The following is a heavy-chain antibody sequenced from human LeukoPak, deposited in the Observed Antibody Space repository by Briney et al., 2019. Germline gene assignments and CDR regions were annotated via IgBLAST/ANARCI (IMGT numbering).Heavy chain of an antibody. J-gene: IGHJ4*02. Sequence: ASVKVSCKASGYTFTSYGISWVRQAPGQGLEWMGWISAYNGNTNYAQKLQGRVTMTTDTSTSTAYMELRSLRSDDTAVYYCARVGVDIVATISGGDYWGQGTLVTVSS. D-gene: IGHD5-12*01. CDR3: ARVGVDIVATISGGDY. V-gene: IGHV1-18*01. CDR1: GYTFTSYG. CDR2: ISAYNGNT.